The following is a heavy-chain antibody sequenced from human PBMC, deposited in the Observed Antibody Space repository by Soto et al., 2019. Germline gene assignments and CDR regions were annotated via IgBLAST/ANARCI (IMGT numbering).Heavy chain of an antibody. J-gene: IGHJ6*02. CDR2: ISPGDSDT. CDR3: ARHLLAVTGLLISAMDV. Sequence: GESLKISCKGSGYSFSSYWIGWVRQMPGKGLEWMGIISPGDSDTRYSPSFQGQVSISADKYISTAYLQWSSLKASDTAIYYCARHLLAVTGLLISAMDVWGQGTTVTVSS. V-gene: IGHV5-51*01. CDR1: GYSFSSYW. D-gene: IGHD3-16*01.